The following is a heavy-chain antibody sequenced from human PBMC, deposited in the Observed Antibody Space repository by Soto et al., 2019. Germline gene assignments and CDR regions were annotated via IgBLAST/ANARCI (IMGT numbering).Heavy chain of an antibody. Sequence: GASVKVSCKASGYTFTSYDINWVRQATGQGLEWMGWMNPNSGNTGYAQKFQGRVTMTRNTSISTAYMELSSLRSEDTAVYYCARGQERWGYMAAAGTYYYWGQGTLVTVSS. V-gene: IGHV1-8*01. J-gene: IGHJ4*02. D-gene: IGHD6-13*01. CDR2: MNPNSGNT. CDR3: ARGQERWGYMAAAGTYYY. CDR1: GYTFTSYD.